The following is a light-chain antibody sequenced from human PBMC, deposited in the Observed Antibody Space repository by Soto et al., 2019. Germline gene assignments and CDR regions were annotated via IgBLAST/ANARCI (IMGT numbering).Light chain of an antibody. CDR1: QSMRNSY. Sequence: EIVLTQSPGTLSLSPGERATLSCRASQSMRNSYLAWYQQRPGQAPRLLIYGASARATDIPARFSGSGSGTEFTLTIRGLQSEDFAIYYCQQYSDWPLTFGGGTKVEIK. CDR3: QQYSDWPLT. CDR2: GAS. J-gene: IGKJ4*01. V-gene: IGKV3-15*01.